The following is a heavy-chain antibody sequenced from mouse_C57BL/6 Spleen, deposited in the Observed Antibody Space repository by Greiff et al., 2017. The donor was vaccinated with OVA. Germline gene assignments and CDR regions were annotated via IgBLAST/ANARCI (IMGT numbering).Heavy chain of an antibody. D-gene: IGHD2-4*01. CDR2: INPNNGGT. Sequence: EVQLQQSGPELVKPGASVKMSCKASGYTFTDYNMHWVKQSHGQSLEWIGYINPNNGGTSYNQKFKGKATLTVNKSSSTAYMELRSLTSEDSAVYYCARDDYDGNYAMDYWGQGTSVTVSS. CDR3: ARDDYDGNYAMDY. V-gene: IGHV1-22*01. CDR1: GYTFTDYN. J-gene: IGHJ4*01.